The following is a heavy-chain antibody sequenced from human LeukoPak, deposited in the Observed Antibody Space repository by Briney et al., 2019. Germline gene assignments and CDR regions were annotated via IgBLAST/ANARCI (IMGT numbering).Heavy chain of an antibody. J-gene: IGHJ4*02. CDR3: ARDYSSGGFGKGAY. D-gene: IGHD6-19*01. CDR1: GFTFISYT. V-gene: IGHV3-21*06. CDR2: IDGDGTLK. Sequence: GGSLRLSCSGSGFTFISYTMTWVRQAPGKGLEWVSSIDGDGTLKYYADSLKGRFTISIDNANNSVYLQMNSLTADDSGLYFCARDYSSGGFGKGAYWGQGTRVLVSS.